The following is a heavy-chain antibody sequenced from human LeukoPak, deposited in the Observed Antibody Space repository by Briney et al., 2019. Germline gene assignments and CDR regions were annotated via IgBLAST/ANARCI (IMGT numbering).Heavy chain of an antibody. CDR2: IYYSGST. J-gene: IGHJ3*02. CDR1: GGSISSSSYY. V-gene: IGHV4-39*01. Sequence: SSETLSLTCTVSGGSISSSSYYWGWIRQPPGKGLEWIGSIYYSGSTYYNPSLKSRVTISVDTSKNQFSLKLSSVTAADTAVYYCARHFDAFDIWGPGTMVTVSS. CDR3: ARHFDAFDI.